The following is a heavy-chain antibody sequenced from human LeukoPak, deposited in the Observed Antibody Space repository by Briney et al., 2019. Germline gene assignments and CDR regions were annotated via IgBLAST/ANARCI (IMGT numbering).Heavy chain of an antibody. J-gene: IGHJ6*04. CDR3: ARARLYCSGGSCYSGYYYGMDV. D-gene: IGHD2-15*01. Sequence: PSQTLSLTCTVSGGPISSGDYYWSWIRQSPGKGLEWIGYIYYSGSTYYNPSLKSRVTISVDTSKNQFSLKLSSVTAADTAVYYCARARLYCSGGSCYSGYYYGMDVWGKGTTVTVSS. CDR2: IYYSGST. CDR1: GGPISSGDYY. V-gene: IGHV4-30-4*01.